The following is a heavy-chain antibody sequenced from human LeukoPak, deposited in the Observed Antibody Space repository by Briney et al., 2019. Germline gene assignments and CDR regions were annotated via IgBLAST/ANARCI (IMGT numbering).Heavy chain of an antibody. V-gene: IGHV4-59*11. Sequence: SETLSLTCTVFGDSINSHYWSWIRQPPGKGLEWMGYVYCNGRTSYNPSLKSRLAISVDTSKTQFSLHLSSVTAADTAMYYCARDSGTYVAYWGQGTLVTVSS. D-gene: IGHD1-26*01. J-gene: IGHJ4*02. CDR2: VYCNGRT. CDR3: ARDSGTYVAY. CDR1: GDSINSHY.